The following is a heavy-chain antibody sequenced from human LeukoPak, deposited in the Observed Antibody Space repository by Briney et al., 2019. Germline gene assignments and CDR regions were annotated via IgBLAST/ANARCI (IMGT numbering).Heavy chain of an antibody. J-gene: IGHJ3*02. Sequence: GGSLRLSXAASGFTFSSYSMNWIRQAPGKGLEWVSSVSSSSSYIYYADSVKGRFTISRDNAKNSLYLQMNSLRAEDTAVYYCARGIAASAFDIWDQGTMVTVSS. CDR3: ARGIAASAFDI. D-gene: IGHD6-13*01. CDR2: VSSSSSYI. CDR1: GFTFSSYS. V-gene: IGHV3-21*01.